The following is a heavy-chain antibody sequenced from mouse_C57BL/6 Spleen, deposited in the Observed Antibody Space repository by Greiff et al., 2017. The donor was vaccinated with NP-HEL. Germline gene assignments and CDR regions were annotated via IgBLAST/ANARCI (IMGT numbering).Heavy chain of an antibody. J-gene: IGHJ3*01. CDR3: ARDHWDRGFAY. D-gene: IGHD4-1*01. CDR1: GFTFSSYA. CDR2: ISDGGSYT. V-gene: IGHV5-4*01. Sequence: EVQLVESGGGLVKPGGSLKLSCAASGFTFSSYAMSWVRQTPEKRLEWVATISDGGSYTYYPDNVKGRFTISRDNAKNNLYLQMSHLKSEDTAMYYCARDHWDRGFAYWGQGTLVTVSA.